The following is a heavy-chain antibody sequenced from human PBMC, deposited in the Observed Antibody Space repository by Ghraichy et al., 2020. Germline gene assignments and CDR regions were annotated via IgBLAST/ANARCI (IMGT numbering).Heavy chain of an antibody. V-gene: IGHV1-2*06. J-gene: IGHJ4*02. Sequence: ASVKVSCKASGYTFTGYYMHWVRQAPGQGLDWMGRINPNSGGTNYAQKFRGRVTMTRDTSISTAYMELSRLRSDDTAVYYCATIPMVRGSQTLYYFDYWGQGTLVTVSS. D-gene: IGHD3-10*01. CDR3: ATIPMVRGSQTLYYFDY. CDR2: INPNSGGT. CDR1: GYTFTGYY.